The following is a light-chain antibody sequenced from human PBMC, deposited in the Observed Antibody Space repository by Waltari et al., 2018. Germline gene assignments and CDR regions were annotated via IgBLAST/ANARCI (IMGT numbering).Light chain of an antibody. J-gene: IGKJ1*01. Sequence: DIQMTQSPSTLSASVGARVTITCRASQTISNWLAWYQQQPGKAPKLLIYTASSSESGVPSRFSGSGSGTEFTLTISSLQPDDFATYYCQQYSSYSRTFGQGTKVEIK. CDR1: QTISNW. CDR2: TAS. CDR3: QQYSSYSRT. V-gene: IGKV1-5*03.